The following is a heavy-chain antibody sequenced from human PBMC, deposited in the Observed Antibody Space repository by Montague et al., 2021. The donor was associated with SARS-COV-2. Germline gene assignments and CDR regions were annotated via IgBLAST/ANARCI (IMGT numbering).Heavy chain of an antibody. Sequence: PALVKPTQTLTLTCTFSGFSLSTSGVGVGWIRQPPGKALEWLALIYGDDDKRYSPFLKSRLTITKDTSKNQVVLTMTNMDPVDTATFYCAHSNGGSGSYLYFDCWGQGTLVTVSA. V-gene: IGHV2-5*02. D-gene: IGHD3-10*01. CDR1: GFSLSTSGVG. J-gene: IGHJ4*02. CDR3: AHSNGGSGSYLYFDC. CDR2: IYGDDDK.